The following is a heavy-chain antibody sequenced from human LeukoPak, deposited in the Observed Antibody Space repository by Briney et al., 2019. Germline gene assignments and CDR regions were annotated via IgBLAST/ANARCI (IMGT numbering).Heavy chain of an antibody. V-gene: IGHV3-23*01. Sequence: GGSLRLSCAASGFTFSSYAMSWVRQAPGKGLEWVSAISGSGGSTYYADSVKGRFTISRDNSKNTLYLQMNSLRAEDTAVYYCAKDRPQSSSWYRSSRYYYYMDVWGKGTTVTVSS. D-gene: IGHD6-13*01. CDR2: ISGSGGST. CDR3: AKDRPQSSSWYRSSRYYYYMDV. CDR1: GFTFSSYA. J-gene: IGHJ6*03.